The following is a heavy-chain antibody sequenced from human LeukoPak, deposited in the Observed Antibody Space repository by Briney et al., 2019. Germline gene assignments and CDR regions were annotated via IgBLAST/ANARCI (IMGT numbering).Heavy chain of an antibody. J-gene: IGHJ4*02. Sequence: APVKVSCKASGYTFTSYGISWVRQAPGQGLEWMGWISAYNGRTNYAQKLQGRVTMTTDTSTSTGYMELRSLRSDDTAVYYCARDRRYYYDSSGYYYPFDYWGQGTLVTVSS. CDR1: GYTFTSYG. CDR2: ISAYNGRT. CDR3: ARDRRYYYDSSGYYYPFDY. D-gene: IGHD3-22*01. V-gene: IGHV1-18*01.